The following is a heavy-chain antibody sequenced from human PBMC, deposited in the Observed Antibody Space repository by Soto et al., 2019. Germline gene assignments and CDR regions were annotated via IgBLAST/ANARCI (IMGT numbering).Heavy chain of an antibody. J-gene: IGHJ6*02. CDR2: TIPALGKT. V-gene: IGHV1-69*10. Sequence: GASVKVSCKTSGDNFKKNVFTWVRQAPGQGLEWMGGTIPALGKTHYIEKFQGRVTITVDDATRTEYMEVRALTSEDTAIYYCARGPFRPSAMDVWGQGTTVTVSS. CDR1: GDNFKKNV. CDR3: ARGPFRPSAMDV. D-gene: IGHD3-10*01.